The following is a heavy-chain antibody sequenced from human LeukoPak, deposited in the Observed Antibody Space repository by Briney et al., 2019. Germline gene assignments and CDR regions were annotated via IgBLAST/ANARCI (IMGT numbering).Heavy chain of an antibody. CDR3: ASVTMVRGRPYYFDY. J-gene: IGHJ4*02. Sequence: SVKVSCKASGYTFTSYGISWVRQAPGQGLEWMGRIIPILGISNYAQKFQGRVTINADKSTSTAFMELSSLTSEDTAIYFCASVTMVRGRPYYFDYWGQGTLVTVSS. V-gene: IGHV1-69*04. CDR2: IIPILGIS. D-gene: IGHD3-10*01. CDR1: GYTFTSYG.